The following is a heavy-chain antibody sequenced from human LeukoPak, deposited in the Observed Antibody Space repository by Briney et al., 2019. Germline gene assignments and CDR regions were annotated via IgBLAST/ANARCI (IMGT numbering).Heavy chain of an antibody. CDR3: AREGSYSGSYYTSSPGDY. V-gene: IGHV1-18*01. Sequence: WASVKVSCKASGYTFTTYGISWVRQAPGQGLEWMGWISAYNGNTNYAQKLQGRVTMTTDTSTSTAYMELRSLRPDDTAVYYCAREGSYSGSYYTSSPGDYWGQGTLVTVSS. D-gene: IGHD1-26*01. CDR2: ISAYNGNT. J-gene: IGHJ4*02. CDR1: GYTFTTYG.